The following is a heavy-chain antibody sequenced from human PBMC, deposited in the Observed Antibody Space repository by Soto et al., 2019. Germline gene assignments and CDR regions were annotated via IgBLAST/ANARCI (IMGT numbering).Heavy chain of an antibody. CDR3: ARGLAGDGA. D-gene: IGHD6-13*01. V-gene: IGHV1-3*01. Sequence: QVQLVQSGAEVKKPGASVKVSCTASGYTFTHYAIHWVRHAPGQRLEWMGFINAGSGNTKYSQTFHGRLTFTKDTSASTAYMDLSSLICEDTAISYCARGLAGDGAWGQRTLVNVSS. CDR2: INAGSGNT. J-gene: IGHJ5*02. CDR1: GYTFTHYA.